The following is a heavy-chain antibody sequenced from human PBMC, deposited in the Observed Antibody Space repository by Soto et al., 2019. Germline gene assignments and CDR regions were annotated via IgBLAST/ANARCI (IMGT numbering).Heavy chain of an antibody. CDR1: GHTLIELS. CDR2: FDPEDGET. D-gene: IGHD3-3*01. Sequence: ASVKVSCKVSGHTLIELSIHWVRQAPGKGLEWMGGFDPEDGETIYAQKFQGRVTMTVDTSTDTAYMELSSLRSEDTAVYYCTTLRSWSGFTYWGQGTLVTVS. CDR3: TTLRSWSGFTY. J-gene: IGHJ4*02. V-gene: IGHV1-24*01.